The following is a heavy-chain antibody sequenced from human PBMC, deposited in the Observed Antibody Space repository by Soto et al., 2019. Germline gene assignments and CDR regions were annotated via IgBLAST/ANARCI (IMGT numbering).Heavy chain of an antibody. CDR3: ARGGSYYYDSSGYYSLMDV. V-gene: IGHV4-39*07. CDR2: IYYSGST. Sequence: SETLSLTCTVSGGSISSSSYYWGWIRQPPGKGLEWIGSIYYSGSTYYNPSLKSRVTISVDTSKNQFSLKLSSVTAADTAVYYCARGGSYYYDSSGYYSLMDVWGQGITVTVSS. CDR1: GGSISSSSYY. D-gene: IGHD3-22*01. J-gene: IGHJ6*02.